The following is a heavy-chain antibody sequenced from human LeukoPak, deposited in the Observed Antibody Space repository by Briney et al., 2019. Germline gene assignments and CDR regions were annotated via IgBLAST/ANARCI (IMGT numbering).Heavy chain of an antibody. V-gene: IGHV3-23*01. D-gene: IGHD6-13*01. CDR2: ISGSGDNA. CDR1: GFTFSSYA. J-gene: IGHJ4*02. CDR3: AKVSWANYFDY. Sequence: GGSLRLSCAVSGFTFSSYAMSWVRQVPGKGLEWVSTISGSGDNAYSADSVRGRFTISRDNSKNTLYLQMNSLRAEDTAIYYCAKVSWANYFDYWGQGTLVTVSS.